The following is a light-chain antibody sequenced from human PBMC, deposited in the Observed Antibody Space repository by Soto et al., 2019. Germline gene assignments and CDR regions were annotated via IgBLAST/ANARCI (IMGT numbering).Light chain of an antibody. V-gene: IGKV1-5*01. CDR2: DAS. CDR1: ESLIGW. Sequence: DIQLTQSPSTLSASVGDTVTISCRASESLIGWLAWYQQRPGSAPKLLIYDASSLEGGVPSRFTGDGSGTEFSLTIASLQPDDFGTYYCQQYKSYPWTFGQGTKGDLK. CDR3: QQYKSYPWT. J-gene: IGKJ1*01.